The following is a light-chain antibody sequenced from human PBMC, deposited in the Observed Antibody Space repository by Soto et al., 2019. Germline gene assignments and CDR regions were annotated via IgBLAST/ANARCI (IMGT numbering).Light chain of an antibody. V-gene: IGKV3-11*01. CDR2: DAS. J-gene: IGKJ5*01. CDR1: QSVSTY. CDR3: QQYNNWPLT. Sequence: EIVLTQSPATLSLSPGERATLSCRASQSVSTYLAWYQQKPGQAPRLLIYDASNRATGIPARFSGSGSGTDFTLTISSLESEDSAVYWCQQYNNWPLTFGPGTRLEIK.